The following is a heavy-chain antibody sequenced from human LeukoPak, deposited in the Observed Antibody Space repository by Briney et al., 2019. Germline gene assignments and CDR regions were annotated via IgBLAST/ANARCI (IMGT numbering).Heavy chain of an antibody. CDR1: GFIFSNFG. CDR3: AELGITMIGGV. V-gene: IGHV3-48*04. Sequence: GGTLRLSCAASGFIFSNFGMSWVRQAPGKGLEWVSYISSSGSTIYYADSVKGRFTISRDNAKNSLYLQMNSLRAEDTAVYYCAELGITMIGGVWGKGTTVTISS. CDR2: ISSSGSTI. D-gene: IGHD3-10*02. J-gene: IGHJ6*04.